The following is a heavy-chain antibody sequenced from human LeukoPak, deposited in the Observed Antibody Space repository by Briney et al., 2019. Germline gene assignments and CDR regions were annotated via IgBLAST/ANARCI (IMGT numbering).Heavy chain of an antibody. Sequence: SETLSLTCTVSGGSISSSSYYWGWIRQPPGKWLEWIGSIYYSWSTYYNPSLKSRVTISVDTSKNQFSLRLSSVTAADTAVYYCARHATESTIFGVAIPNNWFDPWGQGTLVTVSS. D-gene: IGHD3-3*01. CDR2: IYYSWST. CDR1: GGSISSSSYY. J-gene: IGHJ5*02. V-gene: IGHV4-39*01. CDR3: ARHATESTIFGVAIPNNWFDP.